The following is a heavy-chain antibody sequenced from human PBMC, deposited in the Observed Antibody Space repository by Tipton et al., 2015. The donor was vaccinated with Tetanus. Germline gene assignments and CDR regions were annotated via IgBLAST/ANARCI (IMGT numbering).Heavy chain of an antibody. CDR2: ICYSGST. J-gene: IGHJ4*02. V-gene: IGHV4-30-4*01. D-gene: IGHD4-17*01. Sequence: TLSLTCTVSGGSISNSNFYWSWIRHPPGKGLEWIGYICYSGSTYYNPSLKGRVTISVDTSKNQFSLKLTSVTAADTAVYYCARGEAYGDYPAMYFFDNWGQGTLLTVSS. CDR3: ARGEAYGDYPAMYFFDN. CDR1: GGSISNSNFY.